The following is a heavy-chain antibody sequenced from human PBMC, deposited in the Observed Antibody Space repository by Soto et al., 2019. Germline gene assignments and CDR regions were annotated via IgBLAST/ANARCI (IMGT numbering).Heavy chain of an antibody. CDR1: GYTFTAYY. CDR3: AKDGQYGDYGYYFDY. V-gene: IGHV1-2*02. CDR2: VSPNSGHT. J-gene: IGHJ4*02. Sequence: WASVKVSCKASGYTFTAYYMHWVRQAPAQGLEWMGWVSPNSGHTHYTQTFHGRVTMTSDTSITTAYMELNILTSDDTAVYYCAKDGQYGDYGYYFDYWGQGTLVTVSS. D-gene: IGHD4-17*01.